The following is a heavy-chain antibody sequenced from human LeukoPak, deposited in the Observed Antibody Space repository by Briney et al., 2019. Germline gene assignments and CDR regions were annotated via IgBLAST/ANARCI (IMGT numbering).Heavy chain of an antibody. D-gene: IGHD6-19*01. J-gene: IGHJ4*02. CDR1: GGSFSGYY. V-gene: IGHV4-34*01. Sequence: SETLSLTCAVYGGSFSGYYWSWIRQPPGKGLEWIGYIYHSGSTYYNPSLKSRVTISVDRSKNQFSLKLSSVTAADTAVYYCAREVAGSENRFDYWGQGTLVTVSS. CDR2: IYHSGST. CDR3: AREVAGSENRFDY.